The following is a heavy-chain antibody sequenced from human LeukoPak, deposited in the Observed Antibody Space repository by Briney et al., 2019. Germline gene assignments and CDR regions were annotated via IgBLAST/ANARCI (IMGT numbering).Heavy chain of an antibody. Sequence: GGSQRLSCAASGFTFDDYAMHWVRQAPGKGLEWVSLISGDGGSTYYADSVKGRFTISRDNSKNSLYLQMNSLRTEDTALYYCAKDMIAAAGRYYYYYGMDVWGQGTTVTVSS. CDR1: GFTFDDYA. J-gene: IGHJ6*02. CDR3: AKDMIAAAGRYYYYYGMDV. D-gene: IGHD6-13*01. CDR2: ISGDGGST. V-gene: IGHV3-43*02.